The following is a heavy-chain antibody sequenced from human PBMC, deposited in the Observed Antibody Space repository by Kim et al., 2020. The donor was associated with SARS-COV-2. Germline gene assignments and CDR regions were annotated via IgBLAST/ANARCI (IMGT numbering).Heavy chain of an antibody. CDR3: AGGATMIVA. D-gene: IGHD3-22*01. CDR2: IDYFGST. CDR1: GGSIGSNY. J-gene: IGHJ5*02. V-gene: IGHV4-59*01. Sequence: SETLSLTCTVSGGSIGSNYWSWIRQPPGKGLEWIGDIDYFGSTDYNPSLKSRVTLSIDTSKNQFSLRLTSVTPADTAMYYCAGGATMIVAWGQGTLVTVSS.